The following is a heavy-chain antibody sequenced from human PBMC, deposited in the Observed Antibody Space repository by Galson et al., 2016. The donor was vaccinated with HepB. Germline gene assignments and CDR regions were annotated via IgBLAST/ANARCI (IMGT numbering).Heavy chain of an antibody. CDR3: TRGRWNTPLAC. V-gene: IGHV1-69*05. Sequence: SVKVSCKASGCTFSRYAINWVRQAPGQGLEWMGGINPIFGTTNYAQKFQGRVTITTDESTNTVYMEVSSLRSEDTAVYYCTRGRWNTPLACWGQGTLASVSS. J-gene: IGHJ4*02. CDR1: GCTFSRYA. D-gene: IGHD4-23*01. CDR2: INPIFGTT.